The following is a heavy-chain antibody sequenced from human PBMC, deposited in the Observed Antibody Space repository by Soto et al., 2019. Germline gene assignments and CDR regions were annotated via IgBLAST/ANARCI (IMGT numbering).Heavy chain of an antibody. Sequence: GGSLRLSCAASGFTFSSYAMHWVRQAPGKGLEWVEVISYDGSNKYYADSVKGRFTISRDNSKNTLYLQMNSLRAEDTAVYYCAREMIAARPYYFDYWGQGTLVTVSS. CDR3: AREMIAARPYYFDY. V-gene: IGHV3-30*04. CDR1: GFTFSSYA. CDR2: ISYDGSNK. J-gene: IGHJ4*02. D-gene: IGHD6-6*01.